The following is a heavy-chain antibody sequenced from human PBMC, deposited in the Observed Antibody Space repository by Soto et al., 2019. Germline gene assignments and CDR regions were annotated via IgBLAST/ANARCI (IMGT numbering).Heavy chain of an antibody. Sequence: GASVKVSCKASGYTFTSYGISWVRQAPGQGLEWMGWISAYNGNTNYAQKLQGRVTMTTDTSTSTAYMELRSLRSDDTAVYYCARDSGQWLVRDDYYYGMDVWGQGTTVTVSS. CDR3: ARDSGQWLVRDDYYYGMDV. CDR2: ISAYNGNT. D-gene: IGHD6-19*01. J-gene: IGHJ6*02. CDR1: GYTFTSYG. V-gene: IGHV1-18*01.